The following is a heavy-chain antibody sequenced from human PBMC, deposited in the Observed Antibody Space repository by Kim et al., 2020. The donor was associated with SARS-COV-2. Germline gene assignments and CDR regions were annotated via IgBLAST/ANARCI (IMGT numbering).Heavy chain of an antibody. CDR3: ARRRDKDYGDYAYYYYNYYGMDV. Sequence: GGSLRLSCPASGFTFSSYAMHWVRQAPGKGLEWVAVISYDGSNKYYADSVKGRFTISRDTSKNTLYLQMNSLRAEDTAVYYCARRRDKDYGDYAYYYYNYYGMDVWGQGTTVTVSS. J-gene: IGHJ6*02. CDR2: ISYDGSNK. D-gene: IGHD4-17*01. CDR1: GFTFSSYA. V-gene: IGHV3-30*04.